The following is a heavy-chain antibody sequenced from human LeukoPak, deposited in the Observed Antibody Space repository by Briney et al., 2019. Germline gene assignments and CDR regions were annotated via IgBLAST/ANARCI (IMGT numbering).Heavy chain of an antibody. CDR3: AKGSRYCSSTSCLYFDY. CDR2: ISGSGGST. D-gene: IGHD2-2*01. V-gene: IGHV3-23*01. CDR1: GFTFSSYA. J-gene: IGHJ4*02. Sequence: PGGSLRLSCAASGFTFSSYAMSWVRQAPGKGLEWVSAISGSGGSTYYADSVKGRFTISRDNSKNTLYLQMNSLRAEDTAVYYCAKGSRYCSSTSCLYFDYWGQGTLVTVSS.